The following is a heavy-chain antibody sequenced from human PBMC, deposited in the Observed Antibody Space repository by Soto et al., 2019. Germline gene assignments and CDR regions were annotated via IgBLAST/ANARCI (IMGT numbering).Heavy chain of an antibody. CDR1: GFPFRNEW. CDR2: ISPDGNEK. CDR3: VRGHF. Sequence: ESGGGLVPPGGSLRLSCAASGFPFRNEWMTWVRQAPMKGLEWVANISPDGNEKNYVDSVKGRFTISRDNANNFLYLQTDSLRVEDTAVYYCVRGHFWGQGTLVTVSS. V-gene: IGHV3-7*01. J-gene: IGHJ1*01.